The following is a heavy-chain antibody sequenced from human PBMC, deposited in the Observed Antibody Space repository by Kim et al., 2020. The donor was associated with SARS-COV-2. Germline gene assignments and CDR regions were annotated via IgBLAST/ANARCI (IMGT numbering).Heavy chain of an antibody. CDR1: GGSISSGGYY. J-gene: IGHJ6*02. Sequence: SETLSLTCTVSGGSISSGGYYWSWIRQHPGKGLEWIGYIYYSGSTYYNPSLKSRVTISVDTSKNQFSLKLSSVTAADTAVYYCARAPGPYCSSTSCPPEDYYYYYGMDVWGQGTTVTVSS. CDR3: ARAPGPYCSSTSCPPEDYYYYYGMDV. CDR2: IYYSGST. D-gene: IGHD2-2*01. V-gene: IGHV4-31*03.